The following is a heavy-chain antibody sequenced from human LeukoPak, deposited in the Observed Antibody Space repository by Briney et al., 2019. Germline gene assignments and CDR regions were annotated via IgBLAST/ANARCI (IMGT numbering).Heavy chain of an antibody. CDR1: GYTFTGYY. CDR2: INPNSGGT. J-gene: IGHJ4*02. V-gene: IGHV1-2*02. CDR3: ARVIRSGSGSYYPFDY. Sequence: ASVKVSCKASGYTFTGYYMHWVRQAPGQGLERMGWINPNSGGTNYAQKFQGRVTMTRDTSISTAYMELRRLRSDDTAVYYCARVIRSGSGSYYPFDYWGQGTLVTVPS. D-gene: IGHD3-10*01.